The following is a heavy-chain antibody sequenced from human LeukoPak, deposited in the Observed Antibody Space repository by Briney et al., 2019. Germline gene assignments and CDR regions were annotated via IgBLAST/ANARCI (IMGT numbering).Heavy chain of an antibody. Sequence: SETLSLTCGVSGGSLSFYYWSWIRQSPGKGLEWIAEISQNGDSNYNMSLKSRVTISLDKSKNQFSLKLSSVTAADTAVYYCARVVNDYGLDYWGQGTLVTVSS. CDR1: GGSLSFYY. CDR2: ISQNGDS. D-gene: IGHD4-17*01. CDR3: ARVVNDYGLDY. V-gene: IGHV4-34*01. J-gene: IGHJ4*02.